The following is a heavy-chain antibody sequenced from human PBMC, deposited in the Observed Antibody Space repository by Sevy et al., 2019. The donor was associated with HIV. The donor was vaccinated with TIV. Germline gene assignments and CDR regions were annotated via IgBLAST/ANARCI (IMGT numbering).Heavy chain of an antibody. J-gene: IGHJ6*02. CDR3: ARDHVKDGDLGDYYYFAMDV. CDR2: VSGSDDTK. V-gene: IGHV3-11*01. CDR1: GFTFSDYY. Sequence: GGSLRLSCAASGFTFSDYYMSWIRHAPGKGLEWVSYVSGSDDTKYYADSVKGRFTISRDNAKNSLYLQMNSLRAEDTAVYYCARDHVKDGDLGDYYYFAMDVWGQGTTVTVSS. D-gene: IGHD2-21*02.